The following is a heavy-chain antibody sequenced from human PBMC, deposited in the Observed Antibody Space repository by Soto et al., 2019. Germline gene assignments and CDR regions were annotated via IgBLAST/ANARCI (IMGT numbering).Heavy chain of an antibody. Sequence: GGSLRLSCAASGFTFSNYAMSWVRQAPGKGLEWVSAISGSAGNTYYAASVKGRFTISRDNSKTTLYLQMNSLRAEDTAVYYCAKAGMAVAATFDYWGQGTLVTVSS. CDR3: AKAGMAVAATFDY. J-gene: IGHJ4*02. CDR2: ISGSAGNT. CDR1: GFTFSNYA. D-gene: IGHD6-19*01. V-gene: IGHV3-23*01.